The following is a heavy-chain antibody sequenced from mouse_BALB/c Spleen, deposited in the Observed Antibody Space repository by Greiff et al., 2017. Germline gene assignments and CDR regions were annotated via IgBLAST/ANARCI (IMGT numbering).Heavy chain of an antibody. CDR1: GYAFTNYL. J-gene: IGHJ2*01. V-gene: IGHV1-54*01. CDR2: INPGSGGT. CDR3: AREGYYYFFDY. Sequence: QVQLQQSGAELVRPGTSVKVSCKASGYAFTNYLIEWVKQRPGQGLEWIGVINPGSGGTNYNEKFKGKATLTADKSSSTAYMQLSSLTSDDSAVYFCAREGYYYFFDYWGQGTTLTVSS. D-gene: IGHD1-1*01.